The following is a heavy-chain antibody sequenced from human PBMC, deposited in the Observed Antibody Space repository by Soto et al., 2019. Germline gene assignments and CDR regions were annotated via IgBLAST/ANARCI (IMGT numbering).Heavy chain of an antibody. CDR3: ARMLSGSYYDYYYYGMDV. D-gene: IGHD3-10*01. CDR2: IYSGGST. J-gene: IGHJ6*02. Sequence: LRLSCAASGFTVSSNYMSWVRQAPGKGLEWVSVIYSGGSTYYADSVKGRFTISRDNSKNTLYLQMNSLRAEDTAVYYCARMLSGSYYDYYYYGMDVWGQGTTVTVSS. V-gene: IGHV3-53*01. CDR1: GFTVSSNY.